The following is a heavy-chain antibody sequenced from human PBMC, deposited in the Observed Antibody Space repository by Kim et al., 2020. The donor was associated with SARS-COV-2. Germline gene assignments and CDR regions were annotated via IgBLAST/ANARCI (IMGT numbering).Heavy chain of an antibody. V-gene: IGHV3-66*01. CDR3: ARIGSLNYYYGMDV. D-gene: IGHD6-13*01. Sequence: ADSVKGRFTISRDNSKNTLYLQMNSLRAEDTAVYYCARIGSLNYYYGMDVWGQGTTVTVSS. J-gene: IGHJ6*02.